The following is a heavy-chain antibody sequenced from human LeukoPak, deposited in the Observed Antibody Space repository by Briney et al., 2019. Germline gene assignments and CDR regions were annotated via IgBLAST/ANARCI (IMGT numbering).Heavy chain of an antibody. CDR2: ISGNGGST. CDR1: GFTFSSYA. V-gene: IGHV3-23*01. Sequence: GGSLRLSCAASGFTFSSYAMTWVRQAPGKGLEWVSVISGNGGSTHYADSVKGRFTISRDNSKNTVYLQMNSLRAEDTAVYYCAKRSGWYDYWGQGTLVTVSS. J-gene: IGHJ4*02. CDR3: AKRSGWYDY. D-gene: IGHD6-19*01.